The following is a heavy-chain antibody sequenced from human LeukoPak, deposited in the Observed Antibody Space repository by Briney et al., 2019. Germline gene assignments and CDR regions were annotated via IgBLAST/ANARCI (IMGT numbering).Heavy chain of an antibody. CDR2: ISGSGNII. CDR3: ARDPPYCTKGVCYGGFDY. D-gene: IGHD2-8*01. Sequence: PGGSLRLSCAASGFTFSAHSMCWVRQGPGKGLELVSYISGSGNIIQYADSVKGRFTNSRDNARNSLDLQMNSLRAEDTAVYYCARDPPYCTKGVCYGGFDYWGQGTLVTVSS. V-gene: IGHV3-48*01. CDR1: GFTFSAHS. J-gene: IGHJ4*02.